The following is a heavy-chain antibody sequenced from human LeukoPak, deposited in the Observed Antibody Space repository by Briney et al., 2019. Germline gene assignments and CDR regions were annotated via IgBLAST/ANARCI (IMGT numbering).Heavy chain of an antibody. CDR3: ARGGEQQLVHYYYYYMDV. CDR1: GGSISSSSYY. V-gene: IGHV4-39*07. CDR2: IYYSGST. J-gene: IGHJ6*03. D-gene: IGHD6-13*01. Sequence: SETLSLTCTVSGGSISSSSYYWGWIRQPPGKGLEWIGSIYYSGSTYYNPSLKSRVTISVDTSKNQFSLKLSSVTAADTAVYYCARGGEQQLVHYYYYYMDVWGKGTTVTVSS.